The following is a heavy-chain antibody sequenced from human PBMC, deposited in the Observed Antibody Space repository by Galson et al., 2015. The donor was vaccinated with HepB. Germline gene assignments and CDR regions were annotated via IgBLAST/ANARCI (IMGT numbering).Heavy chain of an antibody. Sequence: SVKVSCKASGFTFTSSAVQWVRQARGQRLEWIGWIVVGSGNTNYAQKFQERVTITRDMSTSTAYMELSSLRSEDTAVYYCAAVDYYDSSGYFDWGQGTLVTVSS. V-gene: IGHV1-58*01. D-gene: IGHD3-22*01. CDR3: AAVDYYDSSGYFD. CDR1: GFTFTSSA. CDR2: IVVGSGNT. J-gene: IGHJ4*02.